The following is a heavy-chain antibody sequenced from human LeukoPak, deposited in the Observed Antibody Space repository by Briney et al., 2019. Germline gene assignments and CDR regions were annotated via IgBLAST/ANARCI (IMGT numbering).Heavy chain of an antibody. J-gene: IGHJ4*02. CDR3: ARDLAYDSSGYVVDY. CDR2: IYTSGST. D-gene: IGHD3-22*01. V-gene: IGHV4-4*07. Sequence: SETLSLTCTVAGCSISSYYWSWIRQPAGKGLEWIGRIYTSGSTNYNPSLKSRVTMSVDTSKNQFSLKLSSVTAADTAVYYCARDLAYDSSGYVVDYWGQGTLVTVSS. CDR1: GCSISSYY.